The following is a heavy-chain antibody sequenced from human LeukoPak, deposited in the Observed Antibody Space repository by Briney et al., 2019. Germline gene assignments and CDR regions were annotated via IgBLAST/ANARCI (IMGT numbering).Heavy chain of an antibody. V-gene: IGHV4-59*01. J-gene: IGHJ4*02. CDR1: GGSISSYY. Sequence: MPSETLSLTCTVPGGSISSYYWSWIRQPPGKGLEWIGYIYYSGSTNYNPSLKSRVTISVDTPKNQFSLKLNSVTAADTAVYYCAREIEMATIGLWGQGTLVTVSS. CDR3: AREIEMATIGL. D-gene: IGHD5-24*01. CDR2: IYYSGST.